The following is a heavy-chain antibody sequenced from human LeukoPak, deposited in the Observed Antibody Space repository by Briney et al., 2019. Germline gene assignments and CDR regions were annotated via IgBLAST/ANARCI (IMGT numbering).Heavy chain of an antibody. Sequence: SETLSLTCTVSGGSISSYSWSWIRQPAGKGLECIGRIYTSGSTNYNPSLKSRVTMSVDTSKNQFSLKLSSVTAADTAVYYCARGGSGYGYYFDYWGQGTLVTVSS. CDR3: ARGGSGYGYYFDY. V-gene: IGHV4-4*07. CDR2: IYTSGST. CDR1: GGSISSYS. J-gene: IGHJ4*02. D-gene: IGHD3-22*01.